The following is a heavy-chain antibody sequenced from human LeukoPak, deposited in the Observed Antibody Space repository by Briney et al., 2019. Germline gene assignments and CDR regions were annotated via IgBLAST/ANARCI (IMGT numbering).Heavy chain of an antibody. V-gene: IGHV3-23*01. Sequence: GGSLRLSCAASGFTFSSCAMSWVRQAPGKGLEWVSAISGSGGSTYYADSVKGRFTISRDNSKNTLYLQMNSLRAEDTAVYYCAKRGRFEWELRYWGQGTLVTVSS. J-gene: IGHJ4*02. CDR1: GFTFSSCA. D-gene: IGHD1-26*01. CDR2: ISGSGGST. CDR3: AKRGRFEWELRY.